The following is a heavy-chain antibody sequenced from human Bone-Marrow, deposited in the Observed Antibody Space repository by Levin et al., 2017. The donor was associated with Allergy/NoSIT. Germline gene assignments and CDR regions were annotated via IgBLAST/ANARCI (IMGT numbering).Heavy chain of an antibody. CDR1: GGSISSSSYY. Sequence: SQTLSLTCTVSGGSISSSSYYWGWIRQPPGKGLEWIGNIYYSGSTYYNPSLKSRVTISVDTSKNQFSLKVSSVTAADTAVYYCEDDEMVHEIQYYYGIDVWGQGTTVTVSS. V-gene: IGHV4-39*07. CDR3: EDDEMVHEIQYYYGIDV. D-gene: IGHD2-8*01. J-gene: IGHJ6*02. CDR2: IYYSGST.